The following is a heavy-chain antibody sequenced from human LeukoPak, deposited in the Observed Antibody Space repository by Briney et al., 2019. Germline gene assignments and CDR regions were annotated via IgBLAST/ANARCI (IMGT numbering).Heavy chain of an antibody. D-gene: IGHD1-1*01. CDR1: GGSISSGGYY. CDR2: IYYSGST. Sequence: SQTLSLTCTVTGGSISSGGYYWSCIRQHPGKGLEWIGYIYYSGSTYYNPSLKSRVTISVDTSKNQFSLKLSSVTAADTAMYYCARDGRWNDGKAVDYWGQGTPVTVSS. CDR3: ARDGRWNDGKAVDY. V-gene: IGHV4-31*03. J-gene: IGHJ4*02.